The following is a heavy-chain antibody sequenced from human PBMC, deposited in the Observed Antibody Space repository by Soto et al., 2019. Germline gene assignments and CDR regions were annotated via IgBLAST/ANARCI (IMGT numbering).Heavy chain of an antibody. CDR2: IYYSGST. CDR1: GGSISSYY. V-gene: IGHV4-59*08. J-gene: IGHJ5*02. Sequence: SETLSLTCTVSGGSISSYYWSWIRQPPGKGLEWIGYIYYSGSTNYNPSLKSRVTISVDTSKNQFSLKLSSVTAADTAVYYCARRGYSYGNNWFDPWGQGTLVTVSS. CDR3: ARRGYSYGNNWFDP. D-gene: IGHD5-18*01.